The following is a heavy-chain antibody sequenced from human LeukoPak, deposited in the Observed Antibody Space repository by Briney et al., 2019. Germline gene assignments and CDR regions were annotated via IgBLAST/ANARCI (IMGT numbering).Heavy chain of an antibody. CDR2: IYYSGST. J-gene: IGHJ5*02. CDR1: GGSISSSSYY. Sequence: SETLSLTCTVSGGSISSSSYYWGWIRQPPGKGLEWIGSIYYSGSTYYNPSLKSRVTISVDTSKNQFSLKLSSVTAADTAVYYCARSPPQWLRFDWFDPWGQGTLVTVSS. D-gene: IGHD5-12*01. V-gene: IGHV4-39*07. CDR3: ARSPPQWLRFDWFDP.